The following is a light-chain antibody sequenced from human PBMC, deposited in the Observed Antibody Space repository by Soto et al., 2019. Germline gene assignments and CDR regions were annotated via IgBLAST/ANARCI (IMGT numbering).Light chain of an antibody. V-gene: IGKV1-33*01. CDR2: DAS. Sequence: IHMTQSPSSLSSSIGDTVIITCQATQDIRNYVNWYQQKRGKAPKLLIYDASSLETGVPLRFSGRRSRTNFTLTINGLQPEDLATYYCQHSDLFPLVFGPGTTVHV. J-gene: IGKJ3*01. CDR1: QDIRNY. CDR3: QHSDLFPLV.